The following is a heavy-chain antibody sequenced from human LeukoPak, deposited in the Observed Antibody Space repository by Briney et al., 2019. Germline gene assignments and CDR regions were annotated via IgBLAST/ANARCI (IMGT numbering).Heavy chain of an antibody. CDR3: ASLLNGGVSHWFDP. CDR1: GGSMRSSYYY. V-gene: IGHV4-39*01. D-gene: IGHD7-27*01. CDR2: IYDSGSA. Sequence: PSETLSLTCTVSGGSMRSSYYYWGWIRQPPGKGLEWIGSIYDSGSAYYNPSLKSRVTISVDTSKNQFSLKLNSVTAADTAVYYCASLLNGGVSHWFDPWGQGTLVTVSS. J-gene: IGHJ5*02.